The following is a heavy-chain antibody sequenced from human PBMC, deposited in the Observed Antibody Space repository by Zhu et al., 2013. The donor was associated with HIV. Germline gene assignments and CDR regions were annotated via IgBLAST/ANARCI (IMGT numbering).Heavy chain of an antibody. CDR2: ISAYNGNT. D-gene: IGHD3-10*01. V-gene: IGHV1-18*01. CDR1: GYTFTSYG. Sequence: QVQLAQSGAEVKKPGASVKVSCKASGYTFTSYGISWVRQAPGQGLEWMGWISAYNGNTNYAQKLQGRVTMTTDTSTSTAYMELRSLRSDDTAVYYCARDPSSYGSGSYYNNYYYYYGMDVWGQGTTVTVSS. J-gene: IGHJ6*02. CDR3: ARDPSSYGSGSYYNNYYYYYGMDV.